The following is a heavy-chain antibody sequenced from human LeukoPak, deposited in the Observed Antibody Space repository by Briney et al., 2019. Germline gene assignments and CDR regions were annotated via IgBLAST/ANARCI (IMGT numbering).Heavy chain of an antibody. J-gene: IGHJ6*02. Sequence: PSETLSLTCAVYGGSFSGYYWSWIRQPPGKGLEWIGEINHSGSTNYNPSLTSRVTISVDTSKNQFSLKLSSVTAADTAVYYCARGLASSSWYSLTYYYYYGMDVWGQGTTVTVSS. CDR2: INHSGST. CDR3: ARGLASSSWYSLTYYYYYGMDV. D-gene: IGHD6-13*01. V-gene: IGHV4-34*01. CDR1: GGSFSGYY.